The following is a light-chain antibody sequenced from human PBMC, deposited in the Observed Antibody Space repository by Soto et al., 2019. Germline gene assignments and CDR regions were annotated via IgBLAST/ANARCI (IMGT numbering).Light chain of an antibody. CDR1: SSDVGDYNY. J-gene: IGLJ2*01. CDR3: SSYTATNTLV. V-gene: IGLV2-14*01. CDR2: GVS. Sequence: QSVLTQPASVSGSPGQSITISCTGTSSDVGDYNYVSWYHQHPGKAPKLIIYGVSNRPSGISNRFSGSKSGNTASLTVSGLQAEDEADYYCSSYTATNTLVFGGGTKLTVL.